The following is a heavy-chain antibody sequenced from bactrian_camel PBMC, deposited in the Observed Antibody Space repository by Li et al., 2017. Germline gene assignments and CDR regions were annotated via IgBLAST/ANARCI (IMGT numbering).Heavy chain of an antibody. Sequence: QVQLVESGGGSVQAGGSLRLSCTASGYTYAAWDFAWFHQAPGKEREGVAAIDSDGSTSYADSVKGRFTISKDNAKNTLYLQLNSLKTEDTAIYYCAEARYSDYTRDINYWGQGTQVTVS. V-gene: IGHV3S55*01. CDR1: GYTYAAWD. CDR3: AEARYSDYTRDINY. D-gene: IGHD2*01. J-gene: IGHJ4*01. CDR2: IDSDGST.